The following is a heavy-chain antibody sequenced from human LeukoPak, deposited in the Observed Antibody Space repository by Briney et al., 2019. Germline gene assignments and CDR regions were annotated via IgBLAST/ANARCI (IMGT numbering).Heavy chain of an antibody. J-gene: IGHJ4*02. D-gene: IGHD6-13*01. CDR3: ARAADRIAAAADY. V-gene: IGHV4-34*01. CDR1: GGSCSGYY. Sequence: PSETLSLTCAVYGGSCSGYYWSWIRQPPGKGLEWIGEINHSGSTNYSPSLKSRVTISVDTSKNQFSLKLSSVTAADTAVYYCARAADRIAAAADYWGQGTLVTVSS. CDR2: INHSGST.